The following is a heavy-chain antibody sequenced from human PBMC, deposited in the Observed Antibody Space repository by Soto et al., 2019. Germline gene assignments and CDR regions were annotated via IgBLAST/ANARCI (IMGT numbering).Heavy chain of an antibody. D-gene: IGHD1-26*01. J-gene: IGHJ4*02. CDR3: AREISGSYVYEDY. CDR1: GGSFSGYY. V-gene: IGHV4-34*01. Sequence: SETLSLTCAVYGGSFSGYYWSWIRQPPGKGLEWIGEINHSGSTNYNPSLKSRVTISVDTSKNQFSLKLSSVTAADTAVYYCAREISGSYVYEDYWGQGTLVTVSS. CDR2: INHSGST.